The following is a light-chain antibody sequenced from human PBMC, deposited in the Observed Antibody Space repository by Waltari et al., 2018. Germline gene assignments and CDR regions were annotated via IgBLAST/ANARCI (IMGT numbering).Light chain of an antibody. CDR1: SNDVGYFYL. Sequence: QSALTQPASVSGSPGQPLTISCTGTSNDVGYFYLFSWYQQHPGKAPKLLIYQVTKRPSEISYRFSGSKSGSTASLTISGLQSEDEADYYCSSYAGDNRLIFGGGTKVTVL. J-gene: IGLJ2*01. V-gene: IGLV2-23*02. CDR2: QVT. CDR3: SSYAGDNRLI.